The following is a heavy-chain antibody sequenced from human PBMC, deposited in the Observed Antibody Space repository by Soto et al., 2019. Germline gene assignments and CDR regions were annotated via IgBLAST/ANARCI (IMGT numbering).Heavy chain of an antibody. Sequence: SETLSLTCAVSGGSISSGGYSWSWIRQPPGKGLEWIGYIYHSGSTYYNPSLKSRLTMSLDTSKNQFSLSLSSVTAADTAVNFFAIYYWGGARSPGLAVGGLGPRVTFPS. D-gene: IGHD2-21*01. CDR1: GGSISSGGYS. CDR2: IYHSGST. V-gene: IGHV4-30-2*05. J-gene: IGHJ6*02. CDR3: AIYYWGGARSPGLAV.